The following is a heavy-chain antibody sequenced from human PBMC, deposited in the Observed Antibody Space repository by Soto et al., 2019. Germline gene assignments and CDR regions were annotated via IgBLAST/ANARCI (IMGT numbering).Heavy chain of an antibody. Sequence: GASVKVSCKASGYTFIGYYIHLVRQAPGQGLEWMGWINPNSGGTNYAQKFQGRVTTTRDTSISTAYMELSRLRSDDTAVYYCARDVSVSGDLGWFDSWGQGTLVTVSS. CDR3: ARDVSVSGDLGWFDS. J-gene: IGHJ5*01. CDR1: GYTFIGYY. V-gene: IGHV1-2*02. D-gene: IGHD2-21*02. CDR2: INPNSGGT.